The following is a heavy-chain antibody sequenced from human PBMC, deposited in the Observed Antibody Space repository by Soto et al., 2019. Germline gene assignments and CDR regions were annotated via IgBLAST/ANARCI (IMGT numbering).Heavy chain of an antibody. D-gene: IGHD3-3*01. V-gene: IGHV4-34*01. Sequence: SETLSLTCAVYCGSFSGYYWSWIRQPPGKGLEWIGEINHSGSTNYNPSLKSRVTISVDTSKNQFSLKLSSVTAADTAVYYCARGPIITIFGVALDYWGQGTLVTVSS. CDR1: CGSFSGYY. CDR2: INHSGST. J-gene: IGHJ4*02. CDR3: ARGPIITIFGVALDY.